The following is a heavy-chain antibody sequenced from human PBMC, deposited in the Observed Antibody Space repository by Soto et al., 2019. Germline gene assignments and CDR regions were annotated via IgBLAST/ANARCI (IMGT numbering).Heavy chain of an antibody. Sequence: QVRLQESGPGLVKPSGTLSLTCLVSGGSMSSPNWWSWVRQAPGKGLEWIAEMHHSGATNYNPSLKSRVIIPIDKSKNQFSLNLSSVTAADTAVYYCATGSLYYYGSGGMWDSWGRGALVTVSS. D-gene: IGHD3-10*01. CDR1: GGSMSSPNW. CDR3: ATGSLYYYGSGGMWDS. J-gene: IGHJ4*02. V-gene: IGHV4-4*02. CDR2: MHHSGAT.